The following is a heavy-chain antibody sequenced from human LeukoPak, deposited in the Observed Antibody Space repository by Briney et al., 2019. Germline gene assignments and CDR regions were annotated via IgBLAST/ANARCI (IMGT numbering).Heavy chain of an antibody. CDR1: GGSISSYY. CDR2: IYYSGST. V-gene: IGHV4-59*01. CDR3: ARGSDSSGYYFFPNFDY. J-gene: IGHJ4*02. D-gene: IGHD3-22*01. Sequence: SETLSLTCTVSGGSISSYYWSWIRQPPGEGLEWIGYIYYSGSTNYNPSLKSRVTISVDTSKNRFSLKLSSVTAADTAVYYCARGSDSSGYYFFPNFDYWGQGTLVTVSS.